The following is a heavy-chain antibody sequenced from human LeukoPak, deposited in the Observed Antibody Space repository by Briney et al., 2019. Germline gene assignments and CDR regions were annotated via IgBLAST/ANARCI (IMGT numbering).Heavy chain of an antibody. J-gene: IGHJ6*03. CDR3: ARELRGYSYGYVYYYYMDV. CDR1: GGSFSGYY. CDR2: IYYSGST. D-gene: IGHD5-18*01. V-gene: IGHV4-34*01. Sequence: PSETLSLTCAVYGGSFSGYYWSWIRQPPGKGLEWIGSIYYSGSTYYNPSLKSRVTISVDTSKNQFSLKLSSVTAADTAVYYCARELRGYSYGYVYYYYMDVWGKGTTVTVSS.